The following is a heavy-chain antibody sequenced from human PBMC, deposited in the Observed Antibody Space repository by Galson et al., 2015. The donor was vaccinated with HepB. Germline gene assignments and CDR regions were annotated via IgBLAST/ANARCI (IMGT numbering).Heavy chain of an antibody. J-gene: IGHJ3*02. CDR2: ISSSSSTI. Sequence: SLRLSCAASGFTFSTYSMNWVRQAPGKGLEWVSYISSSSSTIYYADSVKGRFTISRDNAKNSLYLQMNSLRAEDTAVYYCARGDAWNYDFWSGYHDAFDIWGQGTMVTVSS. CDR1: GFTFSTYS. V-gene: IGHV3-48*01. CDR3: ARGDAWNYDFWSGYHDAFDI. D-gene: IGHD3-3*01.